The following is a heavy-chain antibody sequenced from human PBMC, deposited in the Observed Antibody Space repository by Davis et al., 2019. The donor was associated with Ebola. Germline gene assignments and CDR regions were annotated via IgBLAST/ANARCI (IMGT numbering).Heavy chain of an antibody. V-gene: IGHV1-46*01. Sequence: SVQVSCKASLYTFPDYYMHWVRQAPAQGLERLGIINPSDGRTTYAQKFQGRVTMTRDTSTSTVYMELSSLRSEDTAVYYCARAIYYYDNSGYSDYWGQGTLVTVSS. D-gene: IGHD3-22*01. CDR2: INPSDGRT. J-gene: IGHJ4*02. CDR3: ARAIYYYDNSGYSDY. CDR1: LYTFPDYY.